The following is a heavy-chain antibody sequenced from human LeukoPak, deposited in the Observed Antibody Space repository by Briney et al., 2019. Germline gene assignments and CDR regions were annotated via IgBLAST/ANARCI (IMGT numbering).Heavy chain of an antibody. CDR1: GGSISSHY. J-gene: IGHJ6*03. V-gene: IGHV4-59*11. D-gene: IGHD1-1*01. CDR2: IYYSGST. CDR3: ARVESGPYYYYYMDV. Sequence: SETLSLTCTVSGGSISSHYWSWIRQPPGKGLEGMGYIYYSGSTNYNPSLKSRVTISVDTSKNQFTLKLSSVTAADTGVYYCARVESGPYYYYYMDVWGKGTTVTVSS.